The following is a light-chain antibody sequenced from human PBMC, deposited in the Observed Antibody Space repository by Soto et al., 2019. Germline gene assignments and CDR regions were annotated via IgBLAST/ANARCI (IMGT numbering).Light chain of an antibody. V-gene: IGLV2-11*01. J-gene: IGLJ1*01. CDR1: SSDVGGYNY. CDR3: WSYEGSYTYG. CDR2: DVS. Sequence: QSVLTQPRSVSGSPGQSVTISCTGTSSDVGGYNYVSWYQQHPGKAPKLMIYDVSKRPSGVPDRFSGSKSGNTASLTISGLQAEVEDHYFCWSYEGSYTYGFGAGTKVSV.